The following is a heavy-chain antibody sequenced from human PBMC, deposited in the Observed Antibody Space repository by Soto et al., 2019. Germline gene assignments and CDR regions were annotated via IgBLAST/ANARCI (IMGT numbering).Heavy chain of an antibody. D-gene: IGHD1-26*01. J-gene: IGHJ4*01. CDR2: IYNSGST. CDR1: RCSITSSGYY. V-gene: IGHV4-31*03. Sequence: PSETLSLTCSVSRCSITSSGYYWSWIREHPGKGLEWIGGIYNSGSTHYNPSLKSRVSILLDTSNNQFSLTLTSVTAEDTAVYYCAPYKSYIELPTPYYIDYPGPGPVVTVPS. CDR3: APYKSYIELPTPYYIDY.